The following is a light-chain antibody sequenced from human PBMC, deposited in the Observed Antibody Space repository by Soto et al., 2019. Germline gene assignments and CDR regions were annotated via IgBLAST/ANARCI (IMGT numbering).Light chain of an antibody. CDR2: DAS. J-gene: IGKJ2*01. CDR3: HHYGSSPNT. Sequence: EIVLTQSPGTLSLSPGERATLSCRASQSVSSAYLAWYQQKAGQAPRLIISDASSRADGVPDRFSGSGSGTDFTLTISRLEPEDFAVYYCHHYGSSPNTFGQGTKLEIK. CDR1: QSVSSAY. V-gene: IGKV3-20*01.